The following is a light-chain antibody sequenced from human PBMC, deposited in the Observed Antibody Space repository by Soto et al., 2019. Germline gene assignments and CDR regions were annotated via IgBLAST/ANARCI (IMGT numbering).Light chain of an antibody. CDR1: SSDIGAYNY. V-gene: IGLV2-11*01. CDR3: CSYAGAYTYV. CDR2: DVN. Sequence: QSALTQSRSVSGSPGQSVTISCTGTSSDIGAYNYVSWYQQHPGKVPKLMLYDVNKRPSGVPNRFSGSKSGNTASLTISGLQAEDEADYYCCSYAGAYTYVFGSGTKVTVL. J-gene: IGLJ1*01.